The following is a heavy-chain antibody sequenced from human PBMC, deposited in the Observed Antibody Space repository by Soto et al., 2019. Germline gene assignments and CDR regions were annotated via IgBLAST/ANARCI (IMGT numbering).Heavy chain of an antibody. CDR3: ARSIAAAGYYYHYGMDV. Sequence: SVKVSCKASGGTFSSYAISWVRQAPGQGLEWMGGIIPIFGTANYAQKFQGRVTITADESTSTAYMELSSLRSEDTAVYYCARSIAAAGYYYHYGMDVWGQGTTVTVSS. D-gene: IGHD6-13*01. CDR1: GGTFSSYA. V-gene: IGHV1-69*13. J-gene: IGHJ6*02. CDR2: IIPIFGTA.